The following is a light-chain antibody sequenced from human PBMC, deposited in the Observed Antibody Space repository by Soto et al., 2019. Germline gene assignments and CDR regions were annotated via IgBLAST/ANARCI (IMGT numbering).Light chain of an antibody. V-gene: IGLV3-21*04. Sequence: SYELTQTPSVSVAPGKTARMTCGGNNIGSKSVHWYQQKPGQAPVLLIYYDTDRPSGIPERFSGSNSGNTATLTISRVEAGDEADYFCQVWDPSGDHGVFGGGTKLTVL. J-gene: IGLJ3*02. CDR1: NIGSKS. CDR2: YDT. CDR3: QVWDPSGDHGV.